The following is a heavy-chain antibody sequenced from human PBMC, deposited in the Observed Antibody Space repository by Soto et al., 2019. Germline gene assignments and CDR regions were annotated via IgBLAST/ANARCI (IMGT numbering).Heavy chain of an antibody. CDR1: GGSISSGDYY. D-gene: IGHD4-17*01. V-gene: IGHV4-30-4*01. Sequence: SETLSLTCTVSGGSISSGDYYWSWIRQPPGKGLEWIGYIYYSGSTYYNPSLKSRVTISVDTSKNQFSLKLSSVTAADTAVYYCARDNGDYDSEYNWFDPWGQRTLVTVSS. J-gene: IGHJ5*02. CDR3: ARDNGDYDSEYNWFDP. CDR2: IYYSGST.